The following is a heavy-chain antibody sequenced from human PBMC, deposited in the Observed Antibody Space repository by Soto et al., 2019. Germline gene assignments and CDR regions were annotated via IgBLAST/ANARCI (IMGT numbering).Heavy chain of an antibody. V-gene: IGHV4-34*01. CDR2: INHSGST. D-gene: IGHD2-15*01. CDR3: ARRHRIVPRMDV. Sequence: SETLSLTCAVYGGSFSGYYWSWIRQPPGKGLEWIGEINHSGSTNYNPSLKSRVTISVDTSKNQFSLKLSSVTAADTAVYYCARRHRIVPRMDVWGKGTTVTVSS. J-gene: IGHJ6*04. CDR1: GGSFSGYY.